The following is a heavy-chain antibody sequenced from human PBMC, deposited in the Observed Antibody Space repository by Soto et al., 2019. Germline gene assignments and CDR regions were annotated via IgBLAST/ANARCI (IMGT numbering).Heavy chain of an antibody. Sequence: SETLFLTCTVSGGSISSSSYYWGWIRQPPGKGLEWIGSIYYSGSTYYNPSLKSRVTRSVDTSKKQFSLKLSSVTAADTAVYYCAREEPVSKDYFDYWGQGTLGTVSS. CDR3: AREEPVSKDYFDY. D-gene: IGHD1-1*01. V-gene: IGHV4-39*01. J-gene: IGHJ4*02. CDR2: IYYSGST. CDR1: GGSISSSSYY.